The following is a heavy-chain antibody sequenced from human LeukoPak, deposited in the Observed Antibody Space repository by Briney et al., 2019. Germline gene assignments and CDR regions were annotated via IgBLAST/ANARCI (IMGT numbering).Heavy chain of an antibody. V-gene: IGHV3-74*01. CDR1: GFTFSSYA. Sequence: GGSLRLSCAASGFTFSSYAMHWVRQAPGKGLVWVSRINTDGSSTTYADSVKGRFTISRDNAKNTLYLQMNSLRAEDTAVYYCARRGVPAATSFYFDYWGQGTLVTVSS. CDR2: INTDGSST. J-gene: IGHJ4*02. D-gene: IGHD2-2*01. CDR3: ARRGVPAATSFYFDY.